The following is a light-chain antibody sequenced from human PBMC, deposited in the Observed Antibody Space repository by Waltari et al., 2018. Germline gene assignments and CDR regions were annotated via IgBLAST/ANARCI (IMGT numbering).Light chain of an antibody. CDR2: EVT. J-gene: IGLJ2*01. V-gene: IGLV2-14*01. CDR1: SSDVGGYLY. Sequence: QSALTQPASVSGSPGQSITISCTGSSSDVGGYLYVSWYQQHPGKAPKLMLFEVTNRPSGVSNRFSGSKSGNTASLTISGLQSEDEADYYCSSYTSSNSVVFGGGTKLTVL. CDR3: SSYTSSNSVV.